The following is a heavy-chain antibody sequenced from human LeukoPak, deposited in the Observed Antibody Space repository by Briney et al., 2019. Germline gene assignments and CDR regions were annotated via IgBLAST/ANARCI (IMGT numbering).Heavy chain of an antibody. CDR1: GFTFSTYW. J-gene: IGHJ4*02. V-gene: IGHV3-74*01. D-gene: IGHD6-19*01. Sequence: GGSLRLSCAASGFTFSTYWMHWVRQAPGEGLVWVSRIKSDGSDTSYADSVKGRFTISRDNSKNTLYLQMNSLRAEDTAVYYCATGYSSGWYVRLDYWGQGTLVTVSS. CDR2: IKSDGSDT. CDR3: ATGYSSGWYVRLDY.